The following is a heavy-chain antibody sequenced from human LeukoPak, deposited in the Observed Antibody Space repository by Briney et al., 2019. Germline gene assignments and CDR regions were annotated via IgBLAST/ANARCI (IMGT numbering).Heavy chain of an antibody. D-gene: IGHD5-12*01. V-gene: IGHV3-33*01. CDR1: GFTFSSYG. Sequence: GGSLRLSCAASGFTFSSYGMHWVRQAPGKGLEWVAVIWYDGSNKYYADSVKGRFTISRDNSKNTLYLQMNSLRAEDTAVYYCARGSLGLRGYFDYWGQGTLVTVSS. J-gene: IGHJ4*02. CDR3: ARGSLGLRGYFDY. CDR2: IWYDGSNK.